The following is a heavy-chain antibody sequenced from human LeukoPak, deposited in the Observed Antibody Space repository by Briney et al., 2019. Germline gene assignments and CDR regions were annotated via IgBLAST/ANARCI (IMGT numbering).Heavy chain of an antibody. CDR3: ARDVPHNWFDT. CDR1: GITFGNNW. J-gene: IGHJ5*02. Sequence: GGSLRLSCAASGITFGNNWMHWVRQGPGKGLVWISRINSDGGGAIYADSVKGRFTVSRDNAKNTLYLQMNSLRAEDTAVYYCARDVPHNWFDTRGQGTLVAVSS. CDR2: INSDGGGA. V-gene: IGHV3-74*01.